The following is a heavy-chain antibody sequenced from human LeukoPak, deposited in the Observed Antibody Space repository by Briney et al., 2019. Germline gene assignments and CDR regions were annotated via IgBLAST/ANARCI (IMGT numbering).Heavy chain of an antibody. D-gene: IGHD6-19*01. CDR1: GFTFASYA. CDR2: VSHNGANT. J-gene: IGHJ4*02. V-gene: IGHV3-23*01. Sequence: GGSLRLSCAASGFTFASYAMSWVRQDPGKGLEWVSVVSHNGANTYYADSVKGRFTISRDNSRDTLYLQMSSLGAEDTAVYYCVRDGARYSSGWFYDYWGQGTLVTVSS. CDR3: VRDGARYSSGWFYDY.